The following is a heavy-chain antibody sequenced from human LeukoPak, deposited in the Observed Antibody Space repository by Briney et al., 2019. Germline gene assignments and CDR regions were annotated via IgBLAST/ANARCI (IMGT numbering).Heavy chain of an antibody. Sequence: GASVKVSCKASGYTFTSYGISWVRQAPGQGLEWMGWISAYNGNTNYAQELQGRVTMTTDTSTSTAYMELRSLRSDDTAVYYCARLGFGSSWYWFDPWGQGTLVTVSS. D-gene: IGHD6-13*01. J-gene: IGHJ5*02. CDR3: ARLGFGSSWYWFDP. V-gene: IGHV1-18*01. CDR2: ISAYNGNT. CDR1: GYTFTSYG.